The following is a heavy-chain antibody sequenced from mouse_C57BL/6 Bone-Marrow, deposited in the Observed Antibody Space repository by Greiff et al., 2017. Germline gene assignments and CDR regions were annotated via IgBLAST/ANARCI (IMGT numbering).Heavy chain of an antibody. V-gene: IGHV1-69*01. CDR2: IDPSDSYT. D-gene: IGHD1-1*01. Sequence: VKLQQPGAELVMPGASVKLSCKASGYTLTSYWMHWVKQRPGQGLEWIGEIDPSDSYTNYNQKFKGKATLTVDKSSSTAYMQLSRLTSEDSAVYYGAKDGYYCSSGYFDVWGTGTTVTVSS. J-gene: IGHJ1*03. CDR1: GYTLTSYW. CDR3: AKDGYYCSSGYFDV.